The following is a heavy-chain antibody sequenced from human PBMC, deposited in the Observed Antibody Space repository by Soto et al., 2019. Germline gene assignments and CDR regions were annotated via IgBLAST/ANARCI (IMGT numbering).Heavy chain of an antibody. CDR2: ISYDGSNK. CDR3: AKDLFGSSDFFDH. J-gene: IGHJ4*02. CDR1: GFTFSSYG. D-gene: IGHD6-6*01. Sequence: PGGSLRLSCAASGFTFSSYGMHWVRQAPGKGLEWVAVISYDGSNKYYADSVKGRFTISRDNSKNTLSLHMNSLRADDTALYYCAKDLFGSSDFFDHWGQGTLVTVSS. V-gene: IGHV3-30*18.